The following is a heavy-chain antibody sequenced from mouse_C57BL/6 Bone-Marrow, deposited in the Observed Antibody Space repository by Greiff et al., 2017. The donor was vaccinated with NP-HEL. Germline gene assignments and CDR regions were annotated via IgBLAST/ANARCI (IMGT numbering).Heavy chain of an antibody. J-gene: IGHJ4*01. Sequence: EVKVVESGGGLVQPGGSLKLSCAASGFTFSDYYMYWVRQTPEKRLEWVAYISNGGGSTYYPDTVKGRFTISRDNAKNTLYLQMSRLKSEDTAMYYCARPNWARAMDYWGQGTSVTVSS. CDR3: ARPNWARAMDY. CDR2: ISNGGGST. D-gene: IGHD4-1*01. V-gene: IGHV5-12*01. CDR1: GFTFSDYY.